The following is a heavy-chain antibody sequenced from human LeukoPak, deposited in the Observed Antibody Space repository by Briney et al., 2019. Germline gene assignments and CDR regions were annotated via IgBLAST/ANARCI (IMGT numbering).Heavy chain of an antibody. CDR1: GGTISSSNW. J-gene: IGHJ4*02. V-gene: IGHV4-4*02. CDR3: ARLNYDILTGYYTPIYFDY. Sequence: SGTLSLTWAVSGGTISSSNWWSWVRQPPGKGLEWIGEIYHSGSTNYNPSLKSRVTISVDKSKNQFSLKLSSVTAADTAVYYCARLNYDILTGYYTPIYFDYWGQGTLVTVSS. D-gene: IGHD3-9*01. CDR2: IYHSGST.